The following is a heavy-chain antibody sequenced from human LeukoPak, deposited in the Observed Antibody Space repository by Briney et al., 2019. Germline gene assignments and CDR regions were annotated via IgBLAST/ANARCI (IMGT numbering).Heavy chain of an antibody. J-gene: IGHJ4*02. CDR1: GFTFSSYS. V-gene: IGHV3-21*01. CDR3: ARDLRRDGFYYDSSGYPDLYYFDY. D-gene: IGHD3-22*01. CDR2: ISSSSSYI. Sequence: GGSLRLSCAASGFTFSSYSMNWVRQAPGKGLEWVSSISSSSSYIYYADSVKGRFTISRDNAKNSLYLQMNSLRAEDTAVYYCARDLRRDGFYYDSSGYPDLYYFDYWGQGTLVTVSS.